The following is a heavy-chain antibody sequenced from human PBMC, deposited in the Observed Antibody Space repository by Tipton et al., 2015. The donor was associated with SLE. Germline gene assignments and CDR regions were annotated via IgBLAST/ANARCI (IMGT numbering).Heavy chain of an antibody. J-gene: IGHJ6*02. D-gene: IGHD2-21*02. CDR1: GGSISRSIYY. Sequence: TLSLTCTVSGGSISRSIYYWGWIRQPPGKGLEWIGYISDGGGTNYNPSLKSRVTISVDPAKKQFSLRLTSVTAADTAVYYCARGMVTWRGAILGVDVWGQGTTVNVSS. CDR3: ARGMVTWRGAILGVDV. V-gene: IGHV4-61*05. CDR2: ISDGGGT.